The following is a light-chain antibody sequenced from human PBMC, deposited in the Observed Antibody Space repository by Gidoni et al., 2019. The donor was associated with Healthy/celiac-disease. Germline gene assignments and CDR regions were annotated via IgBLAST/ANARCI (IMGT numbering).Light chain of an antibody. CDR2: WAS. Sequence: DIVMTQSPDSLAVSLGERATINCKSSQSVLYSSNNKNYLAWYQQKPGQPPKLLIYWASTRESGVPDRFSGSGSGTDFPLTISGLQAEDVAVYYCQQYYSTPRTFXXXTKVEIK. CDR3: QQYYSTPRT. J-gene: IGKJ1*01. CDR1: QSVLYSSNNKNY. V-gene: IGKV4-1*01.